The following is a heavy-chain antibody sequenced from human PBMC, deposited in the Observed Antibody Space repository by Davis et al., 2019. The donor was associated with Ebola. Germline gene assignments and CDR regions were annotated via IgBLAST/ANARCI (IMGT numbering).Heavy chain of an antibody. Sequence: AASVKVSCKASGYTFTSYAMHWVRQAPGQRLEWMGWINAGNGNTKYSQKFQGRVTITRDTSTSTVYMELSSLRSEDTAVYYCARRLYCGGGSCYEYYYGMDVWGQGTTVTVSS. CDR1: GYTFTSYA. D-gene: IGHD2-15*01. V-gene: IGHV1-3*01. J-gene: IGHJ6*02. CDR2: INAGNGNT. CDR3: ARRLYCGGGSCYEYYYGMDV.